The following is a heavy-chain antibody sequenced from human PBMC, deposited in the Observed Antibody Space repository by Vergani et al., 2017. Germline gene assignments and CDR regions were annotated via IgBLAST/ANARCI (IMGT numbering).Heavy chain of an antibody. D-gene: IGHD6-13*01. J-gene: IGHJ4*02. CDR2: ISGSGGST. Sequence: VQLVESGGGLVKPGGSLRLSCAASGFTFSDYYMSWIRQAPGKGLEWVSAISGSGGSTYYADSVKGRFTISRDNSKNTLYLQMNSLRAEDQAVYYCAKDSSYSSSWYYFDYWGQGTLVTVSS. CDR3: AKDSSYSSSWYYFDY. CDR1: GFTFSDYY. V-gene: IGHV3-23*04.